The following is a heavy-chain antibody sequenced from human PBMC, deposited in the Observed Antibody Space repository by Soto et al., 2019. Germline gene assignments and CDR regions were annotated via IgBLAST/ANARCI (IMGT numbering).Heavy chain of an antibody. J-gene: IGHJ4*02. CDR2: VIPMVGMS. CDR3: ATNYGSGSTHFDY. D-gene: IGHD3-10*01. V-gene: IGHV1-69*02. Sequence: QVQLVQSGAEVKKPGSSVKVSCTASRGTFSYNTISWVRQAPGQGLEWMGRVIPMVGMSSYAQKFQGRLMITADKSTSTVYMVLNSLRPEDTAVYYCATNYGSGSTHFDYWGQGTLVTVSS. CDR1: RGTFSYNT.